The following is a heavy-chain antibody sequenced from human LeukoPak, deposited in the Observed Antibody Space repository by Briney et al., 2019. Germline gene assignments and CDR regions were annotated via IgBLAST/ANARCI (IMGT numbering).Heavy chain of an antibody. CDR1: VGTFSSYA. J-gene: IGHJ4*02. V-gene: IGHV1-69*05. Sequence: SVKVSCKAFVGTFSSYAISWVRQAPGQGLEWMGGIIPNFGTANNTETFKGRVTITTDKSTSTAYIELSSLRSEDTVVYYCASPQNGYSYGYYWGQGTLVTVSS. CDR2: IIPNFGTA. D-gene: IGHD5-18*01. CDR3: ASPQNGYSYGYY.